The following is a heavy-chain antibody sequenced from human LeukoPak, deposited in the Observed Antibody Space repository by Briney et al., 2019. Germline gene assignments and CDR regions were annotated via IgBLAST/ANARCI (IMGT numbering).Heavy chain of an antibody. Sequence: PGGSLRLSCAASGFTFSSYSMNWVRQAPGKGLEWVSSISSSGTYIYYADSVKGRFTISRDNAKNSLYLQMNSLRAEDTAVYYCVTTPRNGFDYWGQGTLVTVSS. CDR1: GFTFSSYS. D-gene: IGHD1-14*01. J-gene: IGHJ4*02. CDR2: ISSSGTYI. V-gene: IGHV3-21*01. CDR3: VTTPRNGFDY.